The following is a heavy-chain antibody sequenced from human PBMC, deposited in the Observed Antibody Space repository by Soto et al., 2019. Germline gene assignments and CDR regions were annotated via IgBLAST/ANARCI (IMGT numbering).Heavy chain of an antibody. Sequence: HVQLQESGPGLVKPSQTLSLTCTVSGGSISSGGYYWSWISQHPGKGLEWIGYIYYSGRTYYNLSLKSRVTISVDTSKNQFSLKLSSVTAADTAVYYCARDRVRRTKSDYYYYGMDVWGQGTTFTVSS. D-gene: IGHD2-8*01. CDR3: ARDRVRRTKSDYYYYGMDV. CDR2: IYYSGRT. V-gene: IGHV4-31*03. J-gene: IGHJ6*02. CDR1: GGSISSGGYY.